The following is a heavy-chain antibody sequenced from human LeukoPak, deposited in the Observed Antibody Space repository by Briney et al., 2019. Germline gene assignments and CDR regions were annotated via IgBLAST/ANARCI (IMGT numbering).Heavy chain of an antibody. Sequence: ASVKVSCKASGYTFTSYYMHWVRQAPGQGLEWMGIINPSGGSTSYAQKFQGRVTMTRDTSTSTVYMELSSLRSEDTAVYYCARGRYYYGSGSIDFDYWGQGTLVTVSS. CDR1: GYTFTSYY. D-gene: IGHD3-10*01. CDR2: INPSGGST. V-gene: IGHV1-46*01. J-gene: IGHJ4*02. CDR3: ARGRYYYGSGSIDFDY.